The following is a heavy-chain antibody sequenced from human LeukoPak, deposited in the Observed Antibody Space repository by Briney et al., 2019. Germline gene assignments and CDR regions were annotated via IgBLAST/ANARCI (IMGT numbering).Heavy chain of an antibody. V-gene: IGHV3-30-3*01. CDR3: ARASDYGPSLWAYFDL. D-gene: IGHD4-17*01. CDR1: GFTFSCYS. Sequence: GESLTLSCSPSGFTFSCYSLHWVRQPPPKGLAWVEFLAVDVNSEYYADSVKGRFTISRDNSKTTLFLQMTSLRTEDTAVYYCARASDYGPSLWAYFDLWGRGTLVTVSS. J-gene: IGHJ2*01. CDR2: LAVDVNSE.